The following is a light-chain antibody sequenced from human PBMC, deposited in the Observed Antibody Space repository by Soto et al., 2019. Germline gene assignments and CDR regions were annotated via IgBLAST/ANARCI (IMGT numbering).Light chain of an antibody. J-gene: IGKJ1*01. CDR2: GAS. CDR1: QSVSSSY. CDR3: QQSANSPWT. V-gene: IGKV3-20*01. Sequence: EIVLTQSPGTLSLSPGERATLSCRASQSVSSSYLVRYQQKTGQPPRVLIYGASSRATGIPDRFSGSGSGTDFTLTISRLEPEDFAVYYCQQSANSPWTFGQGTKVEIK.